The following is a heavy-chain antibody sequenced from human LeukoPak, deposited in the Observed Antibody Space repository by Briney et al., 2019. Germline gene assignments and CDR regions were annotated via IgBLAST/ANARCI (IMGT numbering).Heavy chain of an antibody. CDR3: AGETDAFDY. V-gene: IGHV1-46*03. CDR2: LNPSDGDT. Sequence: ASVKVSCKASGHTFTSNFVHWVRQAPGQGLEWMAVLNPSDGDTTYAQKFQGRITMTGDTSTGTVYMELSSLRSEDTAVYYCAGETDAFDYWGQGTPVTVSS. CDR1: GHTFTSNF. J-gene: IGHJ4*02.